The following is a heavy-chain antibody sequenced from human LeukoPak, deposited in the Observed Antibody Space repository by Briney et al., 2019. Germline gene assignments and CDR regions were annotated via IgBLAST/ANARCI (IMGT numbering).Heavy chain of an antibody. CDR1: GGSISSYY. Sequence: SETLSLTCSVSGGSISSYYWSWIRQPPGEGLEWIGFIYYSGNTNYNPSLKSRVTMSIDTSKNQFSLKLSSVTAADTAVYYCARDSIAPAYFDLWGRGTLVTVSS. V-gene: IGHV4-59*01. CDR2: IYYSGNT. J-gene: IGHJ2*01. D-gene: IGHD2-21*01. CDR3: ARDSIAPAYFDL.